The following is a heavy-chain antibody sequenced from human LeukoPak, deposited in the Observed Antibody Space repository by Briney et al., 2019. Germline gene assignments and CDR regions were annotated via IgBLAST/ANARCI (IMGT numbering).Heavy chain of an antibody. CDR3: ARDLMHGMDV. CDR2: ITSSGTFV. J-gene: IGHJ6*02. CDR1: GFTFSSYA. Sequence: PGRSLRLSCAASGFTFSSYAMHWVRQAPGKGLEWASSITSSGTFVYYADSLKGRFTISRDNGKSSVNLQMNSLRGEDTAVYYCARDLMHGMDVWGQGTTVTVSS. V-gene: IGHV3-21*01.